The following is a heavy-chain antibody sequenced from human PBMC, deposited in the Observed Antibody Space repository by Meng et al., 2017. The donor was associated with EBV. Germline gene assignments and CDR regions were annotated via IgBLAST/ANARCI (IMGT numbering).Heavy chain of an antibody. CDR2: INPNRGGT. J-gene: IGHJ4*02. D-gene: IGHD6-19*01. V-gene: IGHV1-2*06. CDR3: ARVGIAVAGTGDY. Sequence: QVKPVRTGGEVRRPGASSNGSCKASGTTFTGYYMDWVRQVPGTCLEWMARINPNRGGTNYAQKFQRRVPMTRDTSISTAYMELSRRISDDTAVYYCARVGIAVAGTGDYWGQGTLVTVSS. CDR1: GTTFTGYY.